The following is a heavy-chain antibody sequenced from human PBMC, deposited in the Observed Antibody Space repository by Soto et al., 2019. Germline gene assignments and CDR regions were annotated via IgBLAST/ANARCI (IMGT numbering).Heavy chain of an antibody. CDR3: AMGRGYSYGGYIGFDT. J-gene: IGHJ5*02. V-gene: IGHV4-34*01. D-gene: IGHD5-18*01. CDR1: VGSFSGYT. CDR2: INHSGST. Sequence: SDLLSLTSAVYVGSFSGYTWSWIRQPPGKGLEWIGEINHSGSTKYNPSLKSRVTISVDTSKNQFSLKLSSVTAADTAVYYCAMGRGYSYGGYIGFDTWRQGTLFTAAS.